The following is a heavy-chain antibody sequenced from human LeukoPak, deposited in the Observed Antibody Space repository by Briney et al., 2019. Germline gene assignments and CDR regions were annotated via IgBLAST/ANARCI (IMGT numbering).Heavy chain of an antibody. Sequence: PGGSLRLSCAASGFTFSSYWMHWVRQAPGKGLVWVSRINTDGSSTSYADSVKGRFTISRDNAKNTLYLQMNSLRAEDTAVYYCAREEPALYYFDYWGQGTLVTVSS. CDR3: AREEPALYYFDY. V-gene: IGHV3-74*01. D-gene: IGHD1-26*01. CDR1: GFTFSSYW. J-gene: IGHJ4*02. CDR2: INTDGSST.